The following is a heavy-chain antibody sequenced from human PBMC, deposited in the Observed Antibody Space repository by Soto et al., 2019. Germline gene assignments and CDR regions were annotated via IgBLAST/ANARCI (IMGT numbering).Heavy chain of an antibody. V-gene: IGHV1-69*01. CDR2: IIPIFGTA. CDR3: ARHLTTVTIRNYYCYGMDV. D-gene: IGHD4-17*01. Sequence: QVQLVQSGAEVKKPGSSVKVSCKASGGTFSSYAISWVRQAPGQGLEWMGGIIPIFGTANYAQKCQGRVTITADESTSTAYMELSSLRSEDTAVYYCARHLTTVTIRNYYCYGMDVWGQGTTVTVSS. J-gene: IGHJ6*02. CDR1: GGTFSSYA.